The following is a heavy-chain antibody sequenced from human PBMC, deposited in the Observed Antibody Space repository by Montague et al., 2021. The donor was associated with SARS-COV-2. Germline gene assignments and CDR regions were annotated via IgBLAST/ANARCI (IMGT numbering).Heavy chain of an antibody. V-gene: IGHV4-4*09. Sequence: SETLSLTCTVSGVAISYGDWSWIRQPPGKGLEWIVTIFENGDTDHNPSLKSRVTVSEDTSQNQFSLRLSSVAAADTALYYCASRSIAVAYYFDNWGQGTLVPVSS. D-gene: IGHD6-19*01. CDR3: ASRSIAVAYYFDN. CDR1: GVAISYGD. J-gene: IGHJ4*02. CDR2: IFENGDT.